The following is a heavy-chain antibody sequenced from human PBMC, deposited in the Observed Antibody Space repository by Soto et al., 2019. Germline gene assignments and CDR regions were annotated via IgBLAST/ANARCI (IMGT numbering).Heavy chain of an antibody. J-gene: IGHJ6*02. D-gene: IGHD2-15*01. CDR3: AKSRGGTANGLDV. CDR2: ISWKSASI. CDR1: GFSFGDYG. V-gene: IGHV3-9*01. Sequence: EVQLVESGGDLVQPGRSLRLSCAASGFSFGDYGMHWVRQAPGKGLEWVSGISWKSASIGYADSVKGRFTISRDNAKNHQYLQMNSLSAEDTALYHCAKSRGGTANGLDVWGQGTTVTVSS.